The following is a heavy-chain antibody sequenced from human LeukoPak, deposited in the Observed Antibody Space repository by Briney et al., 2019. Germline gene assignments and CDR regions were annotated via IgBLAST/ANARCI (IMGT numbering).Heavy chain of an antibody. CDR1: GSSFSSYS. D-gene: IGHD1-1*01. CDR2: ISSSSKYI. J-gene: IGHJ4*02. Sequence: GGSLRLSCGASGSSFSSYSMNWVRQAPGKDLEWVPSISSSSKYIYYADSVKGRFTISRDNAKNSLYLQMNGLRADDTAVYYCARSPQGTGSPADYWGQGTLVTVSS. CDR3: ARSPQGTGSPADY. V-gene: IGHV3-21*01.